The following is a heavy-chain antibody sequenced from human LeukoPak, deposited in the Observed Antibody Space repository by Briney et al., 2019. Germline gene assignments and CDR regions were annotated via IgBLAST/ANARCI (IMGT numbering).Heavy chain of an antibody. D-gene: IGHD3-3*01. CDR3: ARVGSDYDFWSGYYKGANAFDI. V-gene: IGHV4-59*01. CDR2: IYYSGST. Sequence: PSETLSLTCTVYGGSISSYYWSWIRQPPGKGLEWIGYIYYSGSTNYNPSLKSRVTISVDTSKNQFSLKLSSVTAADTAVYYCARVGSDYDFWSGYYKGANAFDIWGQGTMVTVSS. CDR1: GGSISSYY. J-gene: IGHJ3*02.